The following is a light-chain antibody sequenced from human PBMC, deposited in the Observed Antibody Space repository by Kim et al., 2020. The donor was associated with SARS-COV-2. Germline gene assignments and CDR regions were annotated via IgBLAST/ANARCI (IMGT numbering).Light chain of an antibody. V-gene: IGLV2-14*03. Sequence: PGQSITISCTGTYSDVDHYNHVSWYQQHPGKATNLIIYDVTDRPSGVSSRFSGPKSGNTASLTISGLQAEDEADYYCSSYTTSTLLFGGGTQLTVL. CDR1: YSDVDHYNH. CDR2: DVT. J-gene: IGLJ2*01. CDR3: SSYTTSTLL.